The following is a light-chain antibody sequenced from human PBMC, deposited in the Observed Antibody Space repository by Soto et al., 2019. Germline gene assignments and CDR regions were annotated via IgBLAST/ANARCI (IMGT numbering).Light chain of an antibody. Sequence: EIVMTQSPATLSVSPGERATLSCRANQGIGDTLAWYQHKPGQTPRLLIYDTSTRATGVPARFSGSRSGTEFTLTISSLQPDDFATYYCQQYNSYLITFGQGTRLEI. J-gene: IGKJ5*01. CDR1: QGIGDT. CDR2: DTS. CDR3: QQYNSYLIT. V-gene: IGKV3-15*01.